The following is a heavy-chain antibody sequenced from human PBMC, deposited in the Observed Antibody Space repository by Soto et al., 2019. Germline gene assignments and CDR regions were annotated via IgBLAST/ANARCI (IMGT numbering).Heavy chain of an antibody. CDR1: GGTFSSYA. Sequence: GASVKVSCKASGGTFSSYAISWVRQAPGQGLEWMGGIIPIFGTANYAQKFQGRVTITADESTSTAYMELSSLRSEDTAVYYCARRTAGSGSYYTSSDYYYYGMDVWCQGTTVTVAS. J-gene: IGHJ6*02. D-gene: IGHD3-10*01. V-gene: IGHV1-69*13. CDR3: ARRTAGSGSYYTSSDYYYYGMDV. CDR2: IIPIFGTA.